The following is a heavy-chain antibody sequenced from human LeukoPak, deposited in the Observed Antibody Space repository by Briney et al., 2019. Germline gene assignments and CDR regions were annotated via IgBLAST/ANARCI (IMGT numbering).Heavy chain of an antibody. CDR2: IYSGGST. CDR1: GFTVSSDY. J-gene: IGHJ6*03. Sequence: GGSLRLSCAASGFTVSSDYMSWVRQSPGKGLEWVSVIYSGGSTYYADSVKGRFTISRDNSKNTLYLQMNSLRAEDTAVYYCARGGSNSVWYYYMDVWGKGTMVTVSS. CDR3: ARGGSNSVWYYYMDV. D-gene: IGHD6-25*01. V-gene: IGHV3-53*01.